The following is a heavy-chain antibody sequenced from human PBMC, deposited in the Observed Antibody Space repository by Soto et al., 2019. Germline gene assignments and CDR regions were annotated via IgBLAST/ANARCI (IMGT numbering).Heavy chain of an antibody. CDR3: ATGPVAASVTWFDP. CDR2: IYYSGST. CDR1: GGSISSGGYY. Sequence: QVQLQESGPGLVKPSQTLSLTCTVSGGSISSGGYYWSWIRQHPAKGLEWIGYIYYSGSTYYNPSIKSRVTISVDTSKNQFSLKLSSVTAADTAVYYCATGPVAASVTWFDPWGQGTLVTVSS. V-gene: IGHV4-31*03. D-gene: IGHD2-15*01. J-gene: IGHJ5*02.